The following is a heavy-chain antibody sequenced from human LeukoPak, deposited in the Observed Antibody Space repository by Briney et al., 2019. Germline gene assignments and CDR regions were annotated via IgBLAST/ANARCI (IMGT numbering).Heavy chain of an antibody. V-gene: IGHV4-59*11. D-gene: IGHD3-9*01. CDR2: IYYSGST. Sequence: SDTLSLIRPVSCGSMSIHFWRSIRQPPGEGMEWMGYIYYSGSTNYNPSPKSRVTISVDTSKNQFSLKLSSVTAADTAVYYCARVRYDILTRYYLHFDCWGNGTLVTVSS. CDR1: CGSMSIHF. J-gene: IGHJ4*01. CDR3: ARVRYDILTRYYLHFDC.